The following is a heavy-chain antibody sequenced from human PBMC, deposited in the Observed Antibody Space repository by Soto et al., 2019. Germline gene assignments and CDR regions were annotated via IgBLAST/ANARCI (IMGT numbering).Heavy chain of an antibody. CDR2: ISGYNGDA. V-gene: IGHV1-18*01. CDR1: GYSFTTYG. CDR3: AKNGHPPYYYYGMDV. D-gene: IGHD2-8*01. J-gene: IGHJ6*02. Sequence: ASVKVSCKASGYSFTTYGISWVRQAPGQGLEWMGWISGYNGDANNAQKFQDRVTMTIDRSTTTAYLELRSLTSDDTAVYYCAKNGHPPYYYYGMDVWGQGTTVTVSS.